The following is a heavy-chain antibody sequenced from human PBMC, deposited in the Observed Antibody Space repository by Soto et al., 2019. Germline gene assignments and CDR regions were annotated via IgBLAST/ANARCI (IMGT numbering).Heavy chain of an antibody. CDR1: GGTFSSYA. D-gene: IGHD6-13*01. CDR2: SIPIFGTA. Sequence: QVQLVQSGAEVKKPGSSVKVSCKASGGTFSSYAVSWVRQAPGQGLAWMGGSIPIFGTANYAQKFQGRVTITADKSTSTGYMELSSLISEDSAVYYCARDLVSQQLVSCYYGMDVWGQGTTVTVSS. CDR3: ARDLVSQQLVSCYYGMDV. V-gene: IGHV1-69*06. J-gene: IGHJ6*02.